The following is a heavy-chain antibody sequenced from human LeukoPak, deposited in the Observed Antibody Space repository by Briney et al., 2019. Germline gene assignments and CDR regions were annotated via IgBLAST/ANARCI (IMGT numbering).Heavy chain of an antibody. J-gene: IGHJ6*02. V-gene: IGHV1-8*01. CDR2: MNTNSGNT. CDR1: GYTFTSYD. CDR3: ARALGRAPSMVRGVRNYGMDV. D-gene: IGHD3-10*01. Sequence: ASVKVSCKASGYTFTSYDINWVRQATGQGLEWMGWMNTNSGNTGYAQKFRGRVTMTRNTSISTAYMELSSLRSEDTAVYYCARALGRAPSMVRGVRNYGMDVWGQGTTVTVSS.